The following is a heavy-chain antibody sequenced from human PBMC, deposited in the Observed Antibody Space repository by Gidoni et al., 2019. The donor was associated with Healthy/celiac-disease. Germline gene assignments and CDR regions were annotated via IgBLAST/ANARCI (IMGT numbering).Heavy chain of an antibody. Sequence: QLQVGLSGAEVQQPGSSVKASCKASGGTFSSYAISWVRQAPGQGLEWMGGIIPIFGTANYAQKFQGRVTITADESTSTAYMELSSLRSEDTAVYYCRNHYIAARGDAFDIWGQGTMVTVSS. J-gene: IGHJ3*02. V-gene: IGHV1-69*01. CDR2: IIPIFGTA. CDR1: GGTFSSYA. D-gene: IGHD6-6*01. CDR3: RNHYIAARGDAFDI.